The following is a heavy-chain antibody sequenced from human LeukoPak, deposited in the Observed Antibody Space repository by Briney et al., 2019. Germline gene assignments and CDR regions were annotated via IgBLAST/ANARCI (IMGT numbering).Heavy chain of an antibody. CDR3: ARDGRRYCSSNSCYPGQH. V-gene: IGHV1-18*01. Sequence: ASVKVSCKASGYTFTSYGISWVRQAPGQGLEWMGWISAYNGNTNYAQKLQGRVTMTTDTSTSTAYMELRSLRSDDTAVYYCARDGRRYCSSNSCYPGQHWGQGTLVTVSS. D-gene: IGHD2-2*01. J-gene: IGHJ1*01. CDR1: GYTFTSYG. CDR2: ISAYNGNT.